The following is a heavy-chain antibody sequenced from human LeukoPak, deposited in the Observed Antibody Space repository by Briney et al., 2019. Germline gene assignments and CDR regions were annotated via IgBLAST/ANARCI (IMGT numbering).Heavy chain of an antibody. V-gene: IGHV3-23*01. CDR3: AKHYSSGWYTSDN. CDR2: ISGSSGST. J-gene: IGHJ4*02. CDR1: GFTFSSYA. D-gene: IGHD6-19*01. Sequence: KSGGSLRLSCAASGFTFSSYAMSWVRQAPGKGLEWVSAISGSSGSTYYADFVKGRFTISRDNSKNTLYLQMNSLRVEDAAVYYCAKHYSSGWYTSDNWGQGTLVTVSS.